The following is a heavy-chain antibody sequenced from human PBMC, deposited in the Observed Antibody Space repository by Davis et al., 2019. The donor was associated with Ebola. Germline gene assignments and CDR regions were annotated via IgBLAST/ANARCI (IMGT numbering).Heavy chain of an antibody. CDR3: AGVSYDYIWGSYPTSYYFDY. CDR2: IYTSGST. V-gene: IGHV4-4*07. J-gene: IGHJ4*02. CDR1: GGSISSYY. D-gene: IGHD3-16*02. Sequence: PSETLSLTCTVSGGSISSYYWSWIRQPAGKGLEWIGRIYTSGSTNYNPSLKSRVTMSVDTSKNQFSLKLSSVTAADTAVYYCAGVSYDYIWGSYPTSYYFDYWGQGTLVTVSS.